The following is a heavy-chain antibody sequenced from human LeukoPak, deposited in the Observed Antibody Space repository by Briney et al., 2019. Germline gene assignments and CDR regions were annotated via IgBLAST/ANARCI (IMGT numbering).Heavy chain of an antibody. CDR3: ARVSPTYYYDGSGYYSLYYYSMDV. CDR1: GGSISTSNYC. J-gene: IGHJ6*03. Sequence: SETLSLTCTVSGGSISTSNYCWGWIRQPPGKGLEWIGSIYYSGNTYYNPSLKSRVTISVDTSENHFSLKLSSVTAADTAVYYCARVSPTYYYDGSGYYSLYYYSMDVWGKGTTVTVSS. CDR2: IYYSGNT. V-gene: IGHV4-39*07. D-gene: IGHD3-22*01.